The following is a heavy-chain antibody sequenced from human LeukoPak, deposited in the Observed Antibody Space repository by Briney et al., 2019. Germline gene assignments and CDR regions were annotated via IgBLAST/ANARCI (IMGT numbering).Heavy chain of an antibody. CDR1: GYSFTSQA. D-gene: IGHD4-23*01. Sequence: ASVKVSCKASGYSFTSQAINWVRQAPGQGLQRMGWVNTTTGNPTYAQGFTGRFVFSFDTSVSTAYLQISSLKAEDTAVYYCVGAETSVGYFDYWGQGTLVTVSS. J-gene: IGHJ4*02. V-gene: IGHV7-4-1*02. CDR2: VNTTTGNP. CDR3: VGAETSVGYFDY.